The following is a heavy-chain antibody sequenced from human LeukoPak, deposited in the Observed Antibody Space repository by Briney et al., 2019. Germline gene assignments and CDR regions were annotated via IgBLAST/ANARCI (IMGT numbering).Heavy chain of an antibody. CDR2: INEDGTDS. J-gene: IGHJ4*02. V-gene: IGHV3-74*03. CDR3: VRDETLWTLDW. D-gene: IGHD1-1*01. CDR1: GFTFSDHC. Sequence: GGSLRLSCTASGFTFSDHCIHWVRQAPGRGLVWVSRINEDGTDSMYAESVKGRFTISRDNAKNTVYLQMNSLRAEDTAVYYCVRDETLWTLDWWGQGTLVSVSS.